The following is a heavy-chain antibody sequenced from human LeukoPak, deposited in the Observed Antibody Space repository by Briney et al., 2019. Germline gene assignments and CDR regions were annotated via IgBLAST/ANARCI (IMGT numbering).Heavy chain of an antibody. CDR2: INPNSGGT. J-gene: IGHJ4*02. V-gene: IGHV1-2*02. CDR3: ARGPPYYDILTGYPGSKIELDY. CDR1: GYTFTGYY. Sequence: GASVKVSCKASGYTFTGYYMHWVRQAPGQGLEWMGWINPNSGGTNYAQKFQGKVTMTRDTSISTAYMELSRLRSDDTAVYYCARGPPYYDILTGYPGSKIELDYWGQGTLVTVSS. D-gene: IGHD3-9*01.